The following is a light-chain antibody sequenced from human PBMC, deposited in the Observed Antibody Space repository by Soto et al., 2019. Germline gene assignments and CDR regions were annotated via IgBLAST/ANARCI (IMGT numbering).Light chain of an antibody. CDR3: QQYVHWPPGT. CDR1: QSVSSS. CDR2: DTS. J-gene: IGKJ1*01. Sequence: TLSCMASQSVSSSLAWYQQRPGQAPRLLIYDTSTRAAGIAARFSGSGSGTEFTLTISSLQSEDFAVYYCQQYVHWPPGTFGQGTKVDIK. V-gene: IGKV3-15*01.